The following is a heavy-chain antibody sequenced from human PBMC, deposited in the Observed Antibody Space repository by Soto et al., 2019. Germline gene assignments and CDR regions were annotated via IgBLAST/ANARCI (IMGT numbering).Heavy chain of an antibody. CDR3: ARDLGYCSGGSCYGQNWFDP. V-gene: IGHV1-46*03. CDR1: GYTFTSYY. J-gene: IGHJ5*02. CDR2: INPSGGST. Sequence: QVQLVQSGAEVKKPGASVKVSCKASGYTFTSYYMHWVRQAPGQGLEWMGIINPSGGSTSYAQKFQGRVTMTRDTSTSTVYMELSSLRSEDTAVYYCARDLGYCSGGSCYGQNWFDPWGQGTLVTVSS. D-gene: IGHD2-15*01.